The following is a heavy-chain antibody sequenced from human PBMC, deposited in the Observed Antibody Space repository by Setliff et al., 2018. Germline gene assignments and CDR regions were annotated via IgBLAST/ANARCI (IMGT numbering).Heavy chain of an antibody. Sequence: PSETLSLTCTVSGASISANHYWGWIRQTPGKGLEWIGSISYGGNTYYDPSLKSRVTIFADTSRNQFSVQLSSVTAADTAVYYCARHWDFCGGYCPHNSIDYWGQGTLVTVSS. CDR2: ISYGGNT. CDR3: ARHWDFCGGYCPHNSIDY. CDR1: GASISANHY. D-gene: IGHD2-21*02. V-gene: IGHV4-39*01. J-gene: IGHJ4*02.